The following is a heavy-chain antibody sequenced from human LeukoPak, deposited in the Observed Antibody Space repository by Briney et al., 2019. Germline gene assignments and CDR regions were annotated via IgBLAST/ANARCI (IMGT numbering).Heavy chain of an antibody. J-gene: IGHJ4*02. CDR2: ISRSGDTI. D-gene: IGHD3-10*01. V-gene: IGHV3-48*03. CDR1: GFTFSRYE. Sequence: GGSLRLSCAASGFTFSRYEMNWDRQAPGKGLEWVSYISRSGDTIYFADSVKGRFTISRDNAKNSLYLQMSSLRAEDTAVYYCARDYASDYWGQGTLVTVSS. CDR3: ARDYASDY.